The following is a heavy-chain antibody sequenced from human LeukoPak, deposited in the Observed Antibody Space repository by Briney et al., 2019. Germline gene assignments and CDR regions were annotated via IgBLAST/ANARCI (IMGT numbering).Heavy chain of an antibody. D-gene: IGHD3-22*01. CDR2: MYLSGAT. V-gene: IGHV4-4*02. J-gene: IGHJ4*02. CDR3: AGLVGRYSSGLYYYYFDY. CDR1: GDSINSLDL. Sequence: SETLSLTCTVSGDSINSLDLWSWVRQPPGKGLEWIGEMYLSGATHSNPSVESRVTISIDKSKNQFFLNLSSVTAADTAVYYCAGLVGRYSSGLYYYYFDYWGQGTLVTVSS.